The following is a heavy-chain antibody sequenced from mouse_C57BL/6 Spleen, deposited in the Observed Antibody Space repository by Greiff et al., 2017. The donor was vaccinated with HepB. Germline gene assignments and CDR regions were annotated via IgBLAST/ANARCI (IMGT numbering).Heavy chain of an antibody. CDR1: GFTFSSYA. CDR3: AREIYDGYLAWFAY. Sequence: EVKVEESGGGLVKPGGSLKLSCAASGFTFSSYAMSWVRQTPEKRLEWVATISDGGSYTYYPDNVKGRFTISRDNAKNNLYLQMSHLKSEDTAMYYCAREIYDGYLAWFAYWGQGTLVTVSA. J-gene: IGHJ3*01. CDR2: ISDGGSYT. V-gene: IGHV5-4*01. D-gene: IGHD2-3*01.